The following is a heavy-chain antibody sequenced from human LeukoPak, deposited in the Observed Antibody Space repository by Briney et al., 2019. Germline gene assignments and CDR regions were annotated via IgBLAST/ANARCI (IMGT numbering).Heavy chain of an antibody. CDR2: ISYDGSNK. Sequence: PGRSLRLSCAASGFTFSSYGMHWVRQAPGKGLEWVAVISYDGSNKYYADSVKGRFTISRDNSKNTLYLQMNSLRAEDTAVYYCARAGNYPDYWGQGTLVTVSS. D-gene: IGHD4-11*01. J-gene: IGHJ4*02. CDR3: ARAGNYPDY. V-gene: IGHV3-30*03. CDR1: GFTFSSYG.